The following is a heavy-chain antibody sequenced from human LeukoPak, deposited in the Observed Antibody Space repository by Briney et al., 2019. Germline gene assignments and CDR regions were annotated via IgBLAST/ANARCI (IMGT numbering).Heavy chain of an antibody. CDR3: ARGYSSSWYYFDY. V-gene: IGHV3-23*01. CDR1: GFTFSSYA. D-gene: IGHD6-13*01. Sequence: GGCLRLSCAASGFTFSSYAMSWVRQAPGKGLEWVSAISGSGGSTYYADSVKGRFTISRDNSKNTLDLQMNSLRPEDTAVYYCARGYSSSWYYFDYWGQGTLVTVSS. CDR2: ISGSGGST. J-gene: IGHJ4*02.